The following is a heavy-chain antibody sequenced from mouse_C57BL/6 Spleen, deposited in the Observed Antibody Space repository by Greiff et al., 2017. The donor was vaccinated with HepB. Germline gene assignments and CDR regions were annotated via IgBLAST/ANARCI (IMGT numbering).Heavy chain of an antibody. CDR1: GYAFTNYL. CDR3: ARIYYDYDDAMDY. CDR2: INPGSGGT. D-gene: IGHD2-4*01. Sequence: QVQLKEPGAELVRPGTSVKVSCKASGYAFTNYLIEWVKQRPGQGLEWIGVINPGSGGTNYNEKFKGKATLTADKSSSTAYMQLSSLTSEDSAVYFCARIYYDYDDAMDYWGQGTSVTVSS. J-gene: IGHJ4*01. V-gene: IGHV1-54*01.